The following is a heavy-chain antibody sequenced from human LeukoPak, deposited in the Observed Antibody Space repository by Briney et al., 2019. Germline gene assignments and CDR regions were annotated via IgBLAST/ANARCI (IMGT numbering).Heavy chain of an antibody. V-gene: IGHV1-8*01. D-gene: IGHD2-21*01. J-gene: IGHJ5*02. CDR2: MNPNSGNT. CDR1: GYTFTSYD. Sequence: ASVKVSCKASGYTFTSYDINWVRQATGQGLEWMGWMNPNSGNTSYAQKFQGRVTMTRNTSISTAYMELGSLRSEDTAVYYCARGGPPTHIGGVDPWGQGTLVTVSS. CDR3: ARGGPPTHIGGVDP.